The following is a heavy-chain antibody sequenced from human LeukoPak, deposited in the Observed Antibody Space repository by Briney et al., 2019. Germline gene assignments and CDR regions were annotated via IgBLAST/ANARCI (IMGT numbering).Heavy chain of an antibody. CDR2: IIPIFGIA. Sequence: SVKVSCKASGGTFSSYAISWVRQAPRQGLEWMGRIIPIFGIANYAQKFQGRVTITADKSTSTAYMELSSLRSEDTAVYYCAREIRTPSWFDPWGQGTLVTVSS. D-gene: IGHD2-2*01. V-gene: IGHV1-69*04. CDR3: AREIRTPSWFDP. CDR1: GGTFSSYA. J-gene: IGHJ5*02.